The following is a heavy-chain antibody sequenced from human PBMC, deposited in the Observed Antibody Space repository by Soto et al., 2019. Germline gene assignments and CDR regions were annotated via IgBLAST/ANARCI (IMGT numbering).Heavy chain of an antibody. CDR2: IYYSGST. Sequence: QEQLQESGPGLMKPSQTLSLTCTVSGGSISSGGYYWSWIRPHPGKGLEWIGYIYYSGSTYYNPSLKSRVTISVDTSKNQFSLKLSSVTAADTAVYYCARLITMVRGVIIDGGGWFDPWGQGTLVTVSS. V-gene: IGHV4-31*03. J-gene: IGHJ5*02. CDR3: ARLITMVRGVIIDGGGWFDP. D-gene: IGHD3-10*01. CDR1: GGSISSGGYY.